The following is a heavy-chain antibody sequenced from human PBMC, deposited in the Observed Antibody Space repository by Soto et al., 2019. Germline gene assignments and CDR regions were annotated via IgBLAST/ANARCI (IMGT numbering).Heavy chain of an antibody. CDR2: ISAYNGNT. J-gene: IGHJ4*02. CDR1: GYTFSSYG. CDR3: ARIASSGYYPYYFDY. Sequence: ASVKVSCKASGYTFSSYGVSCVRQAPGQGLEWMGWISAYNGNTNYAQKLQGRVTMTTDTSTSTAYMELRSLRSDDTAVYYCARIASSGYYPYYFDYWGQGTLVTVSS. D-gene: IGHD3-22*01. V-gene: IGHV1-18*01.